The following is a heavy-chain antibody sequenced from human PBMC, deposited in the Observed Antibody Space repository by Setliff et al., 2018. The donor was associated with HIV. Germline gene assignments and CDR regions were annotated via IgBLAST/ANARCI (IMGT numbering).Heavy chain of an antibody. J-gene: IGHJ4*02. CDR1: GYTFTTNY. CDR2: INPNSGGT. V-gene: IGHV1-2*02. D-gene: IGHD3-10*01. CDR3: ARDAGAPGRGNPLDY. Sequence: GASVKVSCKASGYTFTTNYIHWARQAPGQGLEWMGWINPNSGGTNYAQKFQGRVTLTRDTSITTAYMELSTLRDDDTAVYYCARDAGAPGRGNPLDYWGQGTLVTVSS.